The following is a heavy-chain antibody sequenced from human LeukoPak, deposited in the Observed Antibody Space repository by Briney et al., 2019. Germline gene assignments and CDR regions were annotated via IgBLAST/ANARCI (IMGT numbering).Heavy chain of an antibody. Sequence: GGSLRLSCAASGFTVSSNYMSWVRRAPGKGLEWVSVIYSGGSTYYADSVKGRFTISRDNSKNTLYLQMNSLRAEDTAVYYCVRDDDRPDNGLDYWGQGTLVTVSS. V-gene: IGHV3-53*01. CDR3: VRDDDRPDNGLDY. CDR1: GFTVSSNY. J-gene: IGHJ4*02. D-gene: IGHD4-17*01. CDR2: IYSGGST.